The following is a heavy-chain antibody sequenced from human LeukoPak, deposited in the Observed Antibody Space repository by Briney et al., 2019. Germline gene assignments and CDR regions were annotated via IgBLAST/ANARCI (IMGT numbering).Heavy chain of an antibody. CDR1: GFTFDDYG. V-gene: IGHV3-20*04. CDR2: INWNGGST. J-gene: IGHJ4*02. Sequence: GGSLRLSCAASGFTFDDYGMSWVRQAPGKGLEWVSGINWNGGSTGYADSVKGRFTISRDNAKNSLYLQMNSLRAEDTAVYYCAKDVRPRSKILGELGYWGQGTLVTVSS. D-gene: IGHD3-10*01. CDR3: AKDVRPRSKILGELGY.